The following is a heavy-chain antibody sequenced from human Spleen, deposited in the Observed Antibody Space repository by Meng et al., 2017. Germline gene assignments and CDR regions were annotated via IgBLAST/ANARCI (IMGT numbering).Heavy chain of an antibody. Sequence: QVHQQEGGPGLLKPSETLSLTCLVSGGSFSDYYWTWIRQPPGKGLEWIGEINHSGSTNYNPSLESRATISVDTSQNNLSLKLSSVTAADSAVYYCARGATTMAHDFDYWGQGTLVTVSS. J-gene: IGHJ4*02. CDR3: ARGATTMAHDFDY. CDR2: INHSGST. V-gene: IGHV4-34*01. D-gene: IGHD4-11*01. CDR1: GGSFSDYY.